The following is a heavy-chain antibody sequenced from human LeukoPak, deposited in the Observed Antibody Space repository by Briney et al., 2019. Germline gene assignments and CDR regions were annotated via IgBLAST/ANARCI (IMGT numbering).Heavy chain of an antibody. CDR2: IIPIFGTA. CDR1: GGTFSNYT. V-gene: IGHV1-69*05. CDR3: ASPDASMVSAFDY. D-gene: IGHD5-18*01. Sequence: SVKVSCKASGGTFSNYTITWVRQAPGQGLEWMGGIIPIFGTANYAENFQGRVTITTDEITSTAYMELRSLRSEDTAVYYCASPDASMVSAFDYWGRGTLVTVSS. J-gene: IGHJ4*02.